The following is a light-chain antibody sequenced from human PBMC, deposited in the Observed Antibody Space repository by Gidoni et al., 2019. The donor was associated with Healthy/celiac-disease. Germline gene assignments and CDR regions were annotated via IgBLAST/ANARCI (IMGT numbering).Light chain of an antibody. J-gene: IGKJ2*01. V-gene: IGKV1-8*01. CDR3: QQYYSYPPYT. CDR1: QGISSY. CDR2: AAS. Sequence: IRMTQSPSSFSASTGDRVTITCRASQGISSYLAWYQQKPGKAPKLLIYAASTLQSGVPSRFSGSGSGTDFTLTISCLQSEDFATYYCQQYYSYPPYTFGQGTKLEIK.